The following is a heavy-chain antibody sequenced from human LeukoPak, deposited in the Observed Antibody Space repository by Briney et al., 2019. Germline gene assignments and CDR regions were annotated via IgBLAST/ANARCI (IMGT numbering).Heavy chain of an antibody. CDR1: GGFFSGYY. Sequence: SETLSLTCAVYGGFFSGYYWSWIRQPPGKGLEWIGEINHSGSTNYNPSLKSRVTISVDTSKNQFSLKLSSVTAADTAVYYCARGLRVRGPDHWGQGTLVTVSS. V-gene: IGHV4-34*01. D-gene: IGHD3-10*01. CDR3: ARGLRVRGPDH. CDR2: INHSGST. J-gene: IGHJ4*02.